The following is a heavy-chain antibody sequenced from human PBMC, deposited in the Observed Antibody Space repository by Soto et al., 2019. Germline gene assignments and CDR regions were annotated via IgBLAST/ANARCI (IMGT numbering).Heavy chain of an antibody. CDR1: GFTFSSYG. CDR2: ISYDGSNK. D-gene: IGHD3-22*01. Sequence: QVQLVESGGGVVQPARYLRLSCAASGFTFSSYGMHWVRQAPGKGLEWVAVISYDGSNKYYADSVKGRFTISRDNSKNPLYLQMNSLSAEDTAFYYCEKEGITMIVVVWGQGTLVTVSS. CDR3: EKEGITMIVVV. V-gene: IGHV3-30*18. J-gene: IGHJ4*02.